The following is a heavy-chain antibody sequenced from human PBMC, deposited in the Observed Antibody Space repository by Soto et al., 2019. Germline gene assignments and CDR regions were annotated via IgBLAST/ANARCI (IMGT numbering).Heavy chain of an antibody. CDR3: ARGSEESYPGSRIFDL. V-gene: IGHV3-23*01. CDR2: ITDTGGDT. Sequence: GALLLPCLGSGITFGSRAMCWVRQAPGEGLEWVSTITDTGGDTKYADSVRVRFTISRDNSKNTLYLLMSRLRAEDSALYFCARGSEESYPGSRIFDLWGRGTLVTVYS. J-gene: IGHJ4*02. CDR1: GITFGSRA. D-gene: IGHD3-10*01.